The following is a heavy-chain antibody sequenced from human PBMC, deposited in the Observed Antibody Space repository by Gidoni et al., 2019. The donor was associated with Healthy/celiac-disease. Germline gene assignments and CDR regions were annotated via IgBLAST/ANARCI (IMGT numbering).Heavy chain of an antibody. CDR3: ARGRVYYYGSGVYYYYGMDV. D-gene: IGHD3-10*01. CDR2: IYSGGST. V-gene: IGHV3-53*01. J-gene: IGHJ6*02. CDR1: GFTVSSNY. Sequence: EVQLVESGGGLIQPGGSLRLSCAASGFTVSSNYMSWVRQAPGKGLEWVSVIYSGGSTYYADSVKGRFTISRDNSKNTLYLQMNSLRAEDTAVYYCARGRVYYYGSGVYYYYGMDVWGQGTTVTVSS.